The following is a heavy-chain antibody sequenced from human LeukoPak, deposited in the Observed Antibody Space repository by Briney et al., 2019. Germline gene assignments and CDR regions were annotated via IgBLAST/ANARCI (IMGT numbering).Heavy chain of an antibody. V-gene: IGHV3-23*01. Sequence: GGALTHSFVGTGWIYISYAMTGLRQPACKGLAWVSAISGSGGSTCYADSVKGRVTNSSDNTKNTMNQQMNSQRAEDTAGHTHAKCRYDSSGYNFDYWGQGTLVTV. CDR1: GWIYISYA. CDR3: AKCRYDSSGYNFDY. D-gene: IGHD3-22*01. J-gene: IGHJ4*02. CDR2: ISGSGGST.